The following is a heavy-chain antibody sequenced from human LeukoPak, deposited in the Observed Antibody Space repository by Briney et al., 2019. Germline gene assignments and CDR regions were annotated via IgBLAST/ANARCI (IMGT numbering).Heavy chain of an antibody. V-gene: IGHV3-30*03. D-gene: IGHD3-22*01. Sequence: GRSLRLSCAASGFTFSNYGMHWVRQAPGKGLEWVAIISYDGSNKYYADSVKGRFTISRDNSKNTLYLQMNSLRAEDTAVYYCARDVDFYYDSSGYTDYWGQGTLVTVSS. CDR2: ISYDGSNK. J-gene: IGHJ4*02. CDR1: GFTFSNYG. CDR3: ARDVDFYYDSSGYTDY.